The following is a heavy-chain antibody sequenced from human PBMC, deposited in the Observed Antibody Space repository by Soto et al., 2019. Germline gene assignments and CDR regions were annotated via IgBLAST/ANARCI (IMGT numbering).Heavy chain of an antibody. CDR1: GFTFSSYW. D-gene: IGHD6-19*01. CDR3: ARVSPSGSGWLDFDY. Sequence: PGGSLRLSCAASGFTFSSYWMHWVRQAPGKGLVWVSRINSDGSSTSYADSVKGRFTISRDNAKNTLYLQMNSLRAEDTAVYYCARVSPSGSGWLDFDYWGQGTLVTVSS. J-gene: IGHJ4*02. CDR2: INSDGSST. V-gene: IGHV3-74*01.